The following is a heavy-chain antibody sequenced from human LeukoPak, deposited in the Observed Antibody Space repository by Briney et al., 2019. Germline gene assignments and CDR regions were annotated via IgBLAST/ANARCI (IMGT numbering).Heavy chain of an antibody. J-gene: IGHJ4*02. D-gene: IGHD1-26*01. CDR1: GGSISSYY. CDR3: ASRRVGPFDY. CDR2: IYYSGST. Sequence: PSETLSLTCTVSGGSISSYYWSWIRQPPGKGLEWIGYIYYSGSTNYKPSLKSRVTISIDTSKNEFSLKLSSVTAADTAVYYCASRRVGPFDYWGQGTLVTVSS. V-gene: IGHV4-59*08.